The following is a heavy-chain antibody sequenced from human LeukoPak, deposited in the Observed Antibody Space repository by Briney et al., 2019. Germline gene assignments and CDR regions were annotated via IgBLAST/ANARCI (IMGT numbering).Heavy chain of an antibody. V-gene: IGHV6-1*01. CDR1: GDSVSSNSAT. CDR3: ARGDGVRNDWTWLPETLGTFDM. Sequence: SQTLSLTCVISGDSVSSNSATWNWIRQSPSRGLEWLGRTYYRSKRYTDYAESVKGRIIIRSETSKNQVSLQLTSVTPEDTAVYYCARGDGVRNDWTWLPETLGTFDMWGQGTMVIVSS. CDR2: TYYRSKRYT. J-gene: IGHJ3*02. D-gene: IGHD2-8*01.